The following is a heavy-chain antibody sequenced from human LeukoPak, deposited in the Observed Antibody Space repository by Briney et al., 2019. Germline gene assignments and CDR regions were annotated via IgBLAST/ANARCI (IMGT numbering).Heavy chain of an antibody. D-gene: IGHD2-15*01. CDR2: IYYSGST. Sequence: PSETLSLTCTVSGGSVSSGSYYWSWIRQPPGKGLEWIGYIYYSGSTNYNPSLKSRVTISEDTSKNQFSLKLSSVTAAYTAVYYCARIRRCSGGSCYQDMDCWAQGTLATFSS. J-gene: IGHJ4*02. CDR1: GGSVSSGSYY. CDR3: ARIRRCSGGSCYQDMDC. V-gene: IGHV4-61*01.